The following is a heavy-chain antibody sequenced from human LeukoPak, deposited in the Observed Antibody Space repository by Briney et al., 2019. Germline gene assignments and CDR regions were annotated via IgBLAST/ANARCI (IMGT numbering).Heavy chain of an antibody. J-gene: IGHJ4*02. CDR1: GGSISSNSYY. Sequence: SETLSLTCTVSGGSISSNSYYWGWIRQPPGKGLEWIGSIYYSGSTYYNPSLKSRVTMSVDTSKNQFSLKLSSVTAADTAVYYCARGAMVRGVAPYYFDYWGQGTLVTVSS. CDR2: IYYSGST. CDR3: ARGAMVRGVAPYYFDY. V-gene: IGHV4-39*07. D-gene: IGHD3-10*01.